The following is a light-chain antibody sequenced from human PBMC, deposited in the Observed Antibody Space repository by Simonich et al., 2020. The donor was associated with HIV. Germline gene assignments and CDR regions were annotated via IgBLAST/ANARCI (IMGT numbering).Light chain of an antibody. CDR3: VLYMGSAWV. CDR1: SGSVSTTYY. V-gene: IGLV8-61*01. J-gene: IGLJ3*02. Sequence: QTVVTQEPSFSVSPGGTVTLTCGLNSGSVSTTYYPSWYQQTPGQAPRALIYSTNTRSSWVPDRFSGSILGNKAALTITGAQADDESDYYCVLYMGSAWVFGGGTKLTVL. CDR2: STN.